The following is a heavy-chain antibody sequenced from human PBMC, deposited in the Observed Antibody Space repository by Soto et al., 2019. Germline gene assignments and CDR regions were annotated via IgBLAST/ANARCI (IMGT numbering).Heavy chain of an antibody. CDR3: AKDEASYSSGWYPNFDY. CDR2: ISYDGDNK. J-gene: IGHJ4*02. CDR1: GFTFSTYG. Sequence: QVQLVESGGGVVQPGRSLRLSCAASGFTFSTYGMHWVRQAPGKGPEWVAVISYDGDNKYYAGSVKGRFTISRDNSKNTLYLQMNDLRTEDTAVYYCAKDEASYSSGWYPNFDYWGQGTLVTVAS. V-gene: IGHV3-30*18. D-gene: IGHD6-19*01.